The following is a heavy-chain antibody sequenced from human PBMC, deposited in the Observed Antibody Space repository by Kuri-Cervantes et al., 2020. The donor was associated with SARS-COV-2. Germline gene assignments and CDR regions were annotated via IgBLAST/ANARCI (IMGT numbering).Heavy chain of an antibody. CDR1: GFTFSSYD. J-gene: IGHJ6*02. Sequence: ETLSLTCAASGFTFSSYDMHWVRQATGKGLEWVSAIGTAGDTYYPGSVKGRFTISRDDAKNSLFLQMNSLRAEDTAVYYCARVDTNSWSGLTYYYGMDVWGQGTTVTVSS. V-gene: IGHV3-13*01. D-gene: IGHD3-3*01. CDR3: ARVDTNSWSGLTYYYGMDV. CDR2: IGTAGDT.